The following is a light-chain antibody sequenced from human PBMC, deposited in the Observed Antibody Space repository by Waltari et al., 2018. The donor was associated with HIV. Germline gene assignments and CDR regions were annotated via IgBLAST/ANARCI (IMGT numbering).Light chain of an antibody. CDR1: STDVGYYNL. V-gene: IGLV2-23*02. CDR2: EVS. CDR3: GSYAGSNAYV. J-gene: IGLJ1*01. Sequence: QSALTQPASVSGSPGQSITISCTGTSTDVGYYNLVSWYQQDPCKAPKVMIYEVSKRPSGVSNRFSGSKSGNTASLTISGLQAEDEADYYCGSYAGSNAYVFGIGTKVTVL.